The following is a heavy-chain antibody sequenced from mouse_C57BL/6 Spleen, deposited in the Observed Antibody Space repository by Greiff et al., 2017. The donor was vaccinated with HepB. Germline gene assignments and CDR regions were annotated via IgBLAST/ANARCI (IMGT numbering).Heavy chain of an antibody. D-gene: IGHD3-1*01. CDR2: INYDGSST. V-gene: IGHV5-16*01. CDR1: GFTFSDYY. CDR3: ARARGYFDV. Sequence: EVKVEESEGGLVQPGSSMKLSCTASGFTFSDYYMAWVRQVPEKGLEWVANINYDGSSTYYLDSLKSRFIISRDNAKNILYLQMSSLKSEDTATYYCARARGYFDVWGTGTTVTVSS. J-gene: IGHJ1*03.